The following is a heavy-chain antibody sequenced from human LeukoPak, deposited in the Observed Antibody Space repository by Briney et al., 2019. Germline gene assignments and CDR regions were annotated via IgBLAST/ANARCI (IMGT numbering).Heavy chain of an antibody. CDR1: GRSISHCY. J-gene: IGHJ6*02. D-gene: IGHD6-6*01. CDR2: IYYSGST. Sequence: SETLSLTCTISGRSISHCYWRCVQQPPGKGLEWIGYIYYSGSTSYNPSLKSRVTISVDTSKNQFSLKLSSVTAADTAVYYCARDISFTSSSDLYYYRMDVWGRGTTVTVSS. V-gene: IGHV4-59*01. CDR3: ARDISFTSSSDLYYYRMDV.